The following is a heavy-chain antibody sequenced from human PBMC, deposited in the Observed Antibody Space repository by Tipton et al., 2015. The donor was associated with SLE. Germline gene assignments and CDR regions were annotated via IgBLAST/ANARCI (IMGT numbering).Heavy chain of an antibody. CDR3: ARGDYPYGMDV. CDR2: IYYRGTT. Sequence: TLSLTCTVSGGSISSYYWSWIRQYPGKGLEWIGYIYYRGTTHYNPSLESRASISVDTSKSQFSLKVSSMTAADTAVYYCARGDYPYGMDVWGQGTTVTVS. CDR1: GGSISSYY. V-gene: IGHV4-31*03. J-gene: IGHJ6*02. D-gene: IGHD4/OR15-4a*01.